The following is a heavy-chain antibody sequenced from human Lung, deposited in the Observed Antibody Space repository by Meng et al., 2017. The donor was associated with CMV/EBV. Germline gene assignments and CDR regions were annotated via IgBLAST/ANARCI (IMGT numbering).Heavy chain of an antibody. V-gene: IGHV3-53*01. D-gene: IGHD3-3*01. CDR2: IYSGGST. CDR3: ARAPYDFWSSYYYGMDV. CDR1: GFTVSSNY. J-gene: IGHJ6*02. Sequence: ETLSLXCAASGFTVSSNYMSWVRQAPGKGLEWVSVIYSGGSTYYADSVKGRFTISRDNSKNTLYLQMNSLRAEDTAVYYCARAPYDFWSSYYYGMDVWGQGXTVTVSS.